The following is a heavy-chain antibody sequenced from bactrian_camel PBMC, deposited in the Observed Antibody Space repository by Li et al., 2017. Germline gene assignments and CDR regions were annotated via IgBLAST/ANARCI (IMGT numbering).Heavy chain of an antibody. CDR3: ATPIYGLGTIDFGY. V-gene: IGHV3S36*01. Sequence: QLVESGGGLVQPGGSLRLSCAASGFTLADYAMTRVRQAPGKGLEWVSRMRNDGGTTYYSDSVKGRFTISRDNAKNTVDLQMNSLKSEDTALYYCATPIYGLGTIDFGYWGQGTQVTVS. CDR2: MRNDGGTT. D-gene: IGHD1*01. CDR1: GFTLADYA. J-gene: IGHJ6*01.